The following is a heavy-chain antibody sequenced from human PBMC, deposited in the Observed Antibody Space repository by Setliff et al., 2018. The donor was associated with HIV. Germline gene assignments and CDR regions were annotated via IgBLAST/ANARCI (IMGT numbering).Heavy chain of an antibody. Sequence: PSETLSLTCAVYGESFSSYYWGWIRQPPGKGLEWIGNIFYTGHTYYNPSLRSRLTISVDTSKNQISLKMTSVTAADTAVYFCARSPAAEGYWGQGTLVTVSS. J-gene: IGHJ4*02. V-gene: IGHV4-34*12. CDR2: IFYTGHT. CDR3: ARSPAAEGY. D-gene: IGHD6-13*01. CDR1: GESFSSYY.